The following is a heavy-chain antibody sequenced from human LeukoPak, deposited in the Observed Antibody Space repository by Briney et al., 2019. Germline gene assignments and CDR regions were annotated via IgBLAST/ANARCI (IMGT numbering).Heavy chain of an antibody. D-gene: IGHD6-19*01. J-gene: IGHJ4*02. CDR3: ARVRGSGGFVIDY. CDR1: GYRFTSYW. CDR2: IFPGDSDT. Sequence: GESLKISFKASGYRFTSYWIGWVRPMPGKGLEWMGIIFPGDSDTRYSPSFQGQVTISADKSISTAYLQWSSLKASDTAMYYCARVRGSGGFVIDYWGQGTLVTVSS. V-gene: IGHV5-51*01.